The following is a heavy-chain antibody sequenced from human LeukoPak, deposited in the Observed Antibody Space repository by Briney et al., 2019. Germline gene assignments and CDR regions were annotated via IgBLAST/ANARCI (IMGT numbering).Heavy chain of an antibody. J-gene: IGHJ4*02. V-gene: IGHV1-46*01. CDR3: ARDPVRDDILTGYYIGAEATYYFDY. Sequence: ASVKVSCKASGYTFTIYYMHWVRQAPGQGLEWMGIINPSGGSTSYAQKFQGRVTMTRDTSTSTVYMELSSLRSEDTAVYYCARDPVRDDILTGYYIGAEATYYFDYWGQGTLVTVSS. D-gene: IGHD3-9*01. CDR2: INPSGGST. CDR1: GYTFTIYY.